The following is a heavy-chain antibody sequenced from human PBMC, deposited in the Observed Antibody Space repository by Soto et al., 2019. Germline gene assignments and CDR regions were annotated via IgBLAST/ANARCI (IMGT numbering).Heavy chain of an antibody. D-gene: IGHD6-13*01. CDR3: ARVGSSWYNWFDP. Sequence: SETLSLTCTVSGGSISSYYWSWIRQPPGKGLEWIGYIYYSGSTNYNPSLKSRVTISVDTSKNQFSLKLSSVTAADAAVYYCARVGSSWYNWFDPWGQGTLVTVSS. V-gene: IGHV4-59*01. J-gene: IGHJ5*02. CDR1: GGSISSYY. CDR2: IYYSGST.